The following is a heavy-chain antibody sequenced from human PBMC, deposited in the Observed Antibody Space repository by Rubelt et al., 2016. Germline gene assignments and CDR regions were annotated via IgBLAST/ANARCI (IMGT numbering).Heavy chain of an antibody. Sequence: QVQLQQWGAGLLKPSETLSLTCAVYGGSFSGYYWSWIRQPPGKGLDWIGEINLSGCTNYNPSLKSRVTISVDTSKNQFSLKLSSVTAADTAVYYCARGCSVLRFLVYWGQGTLVTVSS. D-gene: IGHD3-3*01. J-gene: IGHJ4*02. CDR1: GGSFSGYY. CDR2: INLSGCT. V-gene: IGHV4-34*01. CDR3: ARGCSVLRFLVY.